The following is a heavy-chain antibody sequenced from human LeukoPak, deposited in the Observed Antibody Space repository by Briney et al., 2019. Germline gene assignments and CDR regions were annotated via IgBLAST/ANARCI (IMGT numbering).Heavy chain of an antibody. CDR3: VRDPSKLEDY. D-gene: IGHD1-1*01. CDR2: INSVGSST. Sequence: GGSLRLSCTASGFTFSTYWMHWVRQAPGKGLVWVSRINSVGSSTSYADSVKGRFTISRDNAKNTLYLQMNSLRAEDTAVYYCVRDPSKLEDYWGQGTLVTVSS. CDR1: GFTFSTYW. J-gene: IGHJ4*02. V-gene: IGHV3-74*01.